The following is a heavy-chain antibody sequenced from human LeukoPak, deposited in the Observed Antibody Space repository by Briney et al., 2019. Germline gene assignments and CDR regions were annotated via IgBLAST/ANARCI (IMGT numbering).Heavy chain of an antibody. V-gene: IGHV4-59*01. CDR2: IYYSGIT. D-gene: IGHD3-22*01. J-gene: IGHJ3*02. CDR3: ARNYYDSSGSDI. CDR1: GGSISSDY. Sequence: SETLSLTWTVSGGSISSDYWSWIRHPPGKGREWKWYIYYSGITNYNPSLKSRVTISVDTSKNQFSLKLSSVTAADTAVYYCARNYYDSSGSDIWGHGTMVTVSS.